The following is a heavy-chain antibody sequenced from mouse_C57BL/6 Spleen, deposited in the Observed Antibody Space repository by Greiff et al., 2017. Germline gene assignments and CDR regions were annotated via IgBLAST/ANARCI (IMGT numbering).Heavy chain of an antibody. V-gene: IGHV5-17*01. J-gene: IGHJ1*03. CDR3: ARYYGGWYFDV. D-gene: IGHD1-1*01. CDR2: ISSGSSTI. CDR1: GFTFSDYG. Sequence: EVKLMESGGGLVKPGGSLKLSCAASGFTFSDYGLHWVRQAPEKGLAWVAYISSGSSTIYYADTVKGRFTISRDYAKNTLFLQMPSLRSEDTAMYYCARYYGGWYFDVWGTGTTVTVSS.